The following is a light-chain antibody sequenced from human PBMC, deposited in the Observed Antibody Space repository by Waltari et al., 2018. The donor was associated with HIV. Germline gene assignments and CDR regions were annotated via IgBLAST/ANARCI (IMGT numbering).Light chain of an antibody. CDR1: SSHFGLYHF. V-gene: IGLV2-14*03. J-gene: IGLJ2*01. CDR3: STHTTNDTLE. CDR2: DVT. Sequence: QSALTQPASVSGSPGQSVTISCTGTSSHFGLYHFVSWYQQYPGNVPRVIIYDVTSRPSGVPHRFSGSRSGNTASLTISGLQVDDEAVYYCSTHTTNDTLEFGGGTKLTVL.